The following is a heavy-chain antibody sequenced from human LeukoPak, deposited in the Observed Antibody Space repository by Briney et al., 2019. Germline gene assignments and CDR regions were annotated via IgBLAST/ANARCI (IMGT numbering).Heavy chain of an antibody. D-gene: IGHD1-26*01. J-gene: IGHJ4*02. Sequence: SSETLSLTCAVYGGSFSGYYWSWIRQPPGKGLEWIGYIYYSGSTNYNPSLKSRVTISVDTSKNQFSLKLSSVTAADTAVYYCARGGSYYGSGRFDYWGQGTLVTVSS. CDR1: GGSFSGYY. V-gene: IGHV4-59*01. CDR3: ARGGSYYGSGRFDY. CDR2: IYYSGST.